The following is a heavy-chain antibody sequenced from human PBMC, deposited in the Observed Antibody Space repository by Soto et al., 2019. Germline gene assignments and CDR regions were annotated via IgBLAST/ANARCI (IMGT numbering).Heavy chain of an antibody. CDR3: ATQGFGTLHGLVDV. V-gene: IGHV4-59*08. CDR1: GGSITSITNHY. CDR2: ISYSGHT. J-gene: IGHJ6*02. Sequence: QVRLQESGPGLVKPSETLSLTCTVSGGSITSITNHYCSWIRQPPGKGLEWIGYISYSGHTSYNPSLKSRVILSVDTPKTQVSLNLASVSAADTAVYYCATQGFGTLHGLVDVWGQGTTVTVSS. D-gene: IGHD1-7*01.